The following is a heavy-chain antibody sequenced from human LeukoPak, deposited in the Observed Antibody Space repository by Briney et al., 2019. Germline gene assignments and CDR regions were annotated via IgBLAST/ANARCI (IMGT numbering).Heavy chain of an antibody. CDR2: FYPGNSIP. J-gene: IGHJ4*02. CDR3: ARCTTWYSGVY. D-gene: IGHD6-13*01. V-gene: IGHV5-51*01. CDR1: GYDLSKYY. Sequence: AGESLKISCKGSGYDLSKYYIGWVRQMPGGGLEWMAVFYPGNSIPTYSPSFQGQVTMSVDNSTTTAYLQWSSLKASDTAMYYCARCTTWYSGVYWGQGTLVTVSS.